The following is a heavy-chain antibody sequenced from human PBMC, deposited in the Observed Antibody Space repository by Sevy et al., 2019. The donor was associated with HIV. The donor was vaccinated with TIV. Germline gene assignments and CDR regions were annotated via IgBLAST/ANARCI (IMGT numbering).Heavy chain of an antibody. V-gene: IGHV4-34*01. CDR1: GGSFSGYY. CDR3: ARHCTGSSCSHAFDI. J-gene: IGHJ3*02. D-gene: IGHD2-15*01. CDR2: INHSGGT. Sequence: SETLSLTCAVYGGSFSGYYWSWIRQPPGKGLEWIGEINHSGGTNYNPSLKSRVTISVDTSKNQFFLKLNSVCAADTALYYCARHCTGSSCSHAFDIWGQGTMVTVSS.